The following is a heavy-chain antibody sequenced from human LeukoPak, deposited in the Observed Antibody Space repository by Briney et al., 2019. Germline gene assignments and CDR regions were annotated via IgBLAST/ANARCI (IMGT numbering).Heavy chain of an antibody. CDR2: ITGSGGST. J-gene: IGHJ4*02. CDR1: GFDFSSYA. V-gene: IGHV3-23*01. D-gene: IGHD1-14*01. Sequence: GGSLRLSCAASGFDFSSYAVSWVRQAPGKGLEWVSAITGSGGSTYYADSVKGRFTVSRDNPRNTLYLQMNSLRAEDTAVYYCGKDEQGFGMQTSHWGQGTLVTV. CDR3: GKDEQGFGMQTSH.